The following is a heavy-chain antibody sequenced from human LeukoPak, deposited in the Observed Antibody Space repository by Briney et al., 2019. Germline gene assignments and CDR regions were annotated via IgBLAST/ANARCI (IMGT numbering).Heavy chain of an antibody. D-gene: IGHD3-22*01. Sequence: GVSLRLSCAASGFTFTTYWMHWVRQDPGKGLVWVSRINSDGSSTNYADSVKGRFTISRDNAKNTLYLQMNSLRADDTAVYYCARGPAYYFDTSGYHSGYWGQGTLVTVSS. V-gene: IGHV3-74*01. J-gene: IGHJ4*02. CDR3: ARGPAYYFDTSGYHSGY. CDR2: INSDGSST. CDR1: GFTFTTYW.